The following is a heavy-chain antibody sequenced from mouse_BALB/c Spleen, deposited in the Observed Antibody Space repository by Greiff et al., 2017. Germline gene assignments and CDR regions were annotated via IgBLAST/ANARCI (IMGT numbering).Heavy chain of an antibody. CDR3: ARDGNYGDYYAMDY. V-gene: IGHV1-26*01. D-gene: IGHD2-1*01. Sequence: VQLQQSGADLVKPGASVKISCKASGYSFTGYYMHWVKQSHGKSLEWIGRVNPNNGGTSYNQKFKGKAILTVDKSSSTAYMELRSLTSEDSAVYYCARDGNYGDYYAMDYWGQGTSVTVSS. CDR2: VNPNNGGT. J-gene: IGHJ4*01. CDR1: GYSFTGYY.